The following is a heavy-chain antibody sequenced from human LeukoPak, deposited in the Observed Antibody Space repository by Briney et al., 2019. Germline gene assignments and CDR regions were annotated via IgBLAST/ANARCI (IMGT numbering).Heavy chain of an antibody. D-gene: IGHD1-14*01. CDR3: ARSSINGFDI. Sequence: GGSLRLSCAVTGFTFSSYWMSWVRQAPGKGLEWVANIKQDGSEKYFVDSVKGRFTISRDSAKNSLYPQMNSLRVEDTAVFYRARSSINGFDIWGQGTMVTVSS. CDR2: IKQDGSEK. J-gene: IGHJ3*02. CDR1: GFTFSSYW. V-gene: IGHV3-7*01.